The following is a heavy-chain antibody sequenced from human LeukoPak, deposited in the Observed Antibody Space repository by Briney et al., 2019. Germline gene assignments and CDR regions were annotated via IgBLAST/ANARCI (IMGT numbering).Heavy chain of an antibody. CDR3: AKAYYYGSGSHSYYYYYMDV. Sequence: GGSLRLSCAASGFTFSSYEMNWVRQAPGKGLEWVSGINWNGGSTGYADSVKGRFTISRDNAKNSLYLQMNSLRAEDTAVYYCAKAYYYGSGSHSYYYYYMDVWGKGTTVTISS. D-gene: IGHD3-10*01. J-gene: IGHJ6*03. CDR2: INWNGGST. V-gene: IGHV3-20*04. CDR1: GFTFSSYE.